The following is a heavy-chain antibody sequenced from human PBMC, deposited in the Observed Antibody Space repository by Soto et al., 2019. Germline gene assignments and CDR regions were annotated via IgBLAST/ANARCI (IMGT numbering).Heavy chain of an antibody. J-gene: IGHJ4*02. Sequence: PSETLSLTCTVSGGSISSYYWSWIRQPPGKGLEWIGNIYYSGSTNYNPSLKSRVTISVDTSKNQFSLKLSSVTAADTAVYYCARRWGFTFDFWGQGTLVTVSS. CDR1: GGSISSYY. CDR2: IYYSGST. D-gene: IGHD1-26*01. V-gene: IGHV4-59*08. CDR3: ARRWGFTFDF.